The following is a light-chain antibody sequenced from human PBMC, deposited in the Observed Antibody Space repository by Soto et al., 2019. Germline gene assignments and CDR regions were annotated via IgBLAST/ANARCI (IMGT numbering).Light chain of an antibody. J-gene: IGKJ2*01. CDR3: QQYNNWPPMYT. V-gene: IGKV3-15*01. CDR1: QSVSTN. CDR2: GAS. Sequence: EVVMTQSPATLSVSPGERATLSCRASQSVSTNLAWYQQKGGQPPRLLIYGASTRATDIPARFSGRGSGTEFTLTLSSLQSEDFAVYYCQQYNNWPPMYTFGQGTKLEIK.